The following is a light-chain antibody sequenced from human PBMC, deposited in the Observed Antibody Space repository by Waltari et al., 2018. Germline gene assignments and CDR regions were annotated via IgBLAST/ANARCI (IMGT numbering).Light chain of an antibody. V-gene: IGLV1-47*01. CDR2: RTN. CDR1: NSNIGNNH. CDR3: GGWDDSLNGWV. J-gene: IGLJ3*02. Sequence: QSVMTQPPSASGTPGQRVTISCSGSNSNIGNNHVYWYQQLPGAAPNPLIYRTNRRPSGVPDRFAVSKSGTSGALAIRGLRSEDEGDYYCGGWDDSLNGWVFGGGTKLTVL.